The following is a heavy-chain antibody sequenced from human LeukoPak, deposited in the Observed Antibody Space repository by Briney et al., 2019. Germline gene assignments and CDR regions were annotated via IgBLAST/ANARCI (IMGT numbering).Heavy chain of an antibody. Sequence: PGGSLRLSCAASGFTVSSNYMSWVRQAPGKGLEWVSVIYSGGSTYYADSVKGRFTISRDNSKNTLYLQMNSLRAEDTAVYYCARDLVSAVAATYYYYGMDVWGQGTTVTVSS. J-gene: IGHJ6*02. CDR2: IYSGGST. CDR3: ARDLVSAVAATYYYYGMDV. D-gene: IGHD6-19*01. CDR1: GFTVSSNY. V-gene: IGHV3-53*01.